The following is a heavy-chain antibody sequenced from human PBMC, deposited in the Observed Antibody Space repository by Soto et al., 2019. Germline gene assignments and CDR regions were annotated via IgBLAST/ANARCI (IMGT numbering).Heavy chain of an antibody. V-gene: IGHV3-33*01. D-gene: IGHD6-19*01. CDR3: AREVIAVADTYGMDV. J-gene: IGHJ6*02. CDR2: IWYDGSNK. CDR1: GFTFSSYG. Sequence: QVQLVESGGGVVQPGRSLRLSCAASGFTFSSYGMHWVRQAPGKGLEWVAVIWYDGSNKYYADSVKGRFTISRDNSKNTLYLQMNSLRAEDTAVYYCAREVIAVADTYGMDVWGQGTTVTVSS.